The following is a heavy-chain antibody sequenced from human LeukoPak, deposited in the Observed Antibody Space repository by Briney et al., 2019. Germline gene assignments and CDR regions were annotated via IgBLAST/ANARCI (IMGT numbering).Heavy chain of an antibody. CDR2: TFTGGTT. J-gene: IGHJ4*02. CDR1: GFSVGNNY. D-gene: IGHD3-22*01. CDR3: AKDRSQYTMIVVVNTFDY. V-gene: IGHV3-53*01. Sequence: GGSLRLSCEVSGFSVGNNYMNWVRQAPGEGLEWVSATFTGGTTYYADSVKGRFAISRDTSKNTLYLQMNSLRAEDTAVYYCAKDRSQYTMIVVVNTFDYWGQGTLVTVSS.